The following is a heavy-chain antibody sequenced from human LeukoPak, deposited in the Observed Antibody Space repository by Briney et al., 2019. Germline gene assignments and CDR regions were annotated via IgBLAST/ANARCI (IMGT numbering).Heavy chain of an antibody. J-gene: IGHJ6*03. CDR2: IYTSGST. CDR3: ARDHHRRDGYNSDYYYYYMDV. V-gene: IGHV4-4*07. Sequence: SETLSLTCTVSGGSISSYYWSWIRQPAGKGLEWIGRIYTSGSTNYNPSLKSRVTMSVDTSKNQFSLKLSSVTAADTAVYYCARDHHRRDGYNSDYYYYYMDVWCKGTTVTVSS. D-gene: IGHD5-24*01. CDR1: GGSISSYY.